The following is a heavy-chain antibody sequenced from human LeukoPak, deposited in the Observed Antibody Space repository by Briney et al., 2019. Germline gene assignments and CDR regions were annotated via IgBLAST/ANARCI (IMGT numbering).Heavy chain of an antibody. CDR2: ISAYNGNT. CDR3: PREYAGALLGLARYYIDY. Sequence: ASLNVSCTASGYTFTSYGISWVRQAPGQGLEWMGWISAYNGNTNYAHKLQGRVTMTTDTSTSTAYMVLRSLSADAATSYYCPREYAGALLGLARYYIDYWGQGTLVTVSS. J-gene: IGHJ4*02. V-gene: IGHV1-18*01. D-gene: IGHD2-15*01. CDR1: GYTFTSYG.